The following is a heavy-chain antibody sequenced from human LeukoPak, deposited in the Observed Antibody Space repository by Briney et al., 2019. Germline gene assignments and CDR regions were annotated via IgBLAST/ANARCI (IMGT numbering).Heavy chain of an antibody. J-gene: IGHJ4*02. CDR1: GFTFSSYA. CDR2: ISYDGSNK. D-gene: IGHD3-10*01. CDR3: ARAAYYYGSGSLIGGFDY. V-gene: IGHV3-30*04. Sequence: PGGSLRLSCAASGFTFSSYAMHWVRQAPGKGLEWVAVISYDGSNKYYADSVKGRFTISRDNSKNTLYLQMNSLRAEDTAVYYCARAAYYYGSGSLIGGFDYWGQGTLVTVSS.